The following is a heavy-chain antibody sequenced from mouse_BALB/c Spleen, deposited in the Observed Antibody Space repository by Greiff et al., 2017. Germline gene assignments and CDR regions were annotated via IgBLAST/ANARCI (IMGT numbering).Heavy chain of an antibody. J-gene: IGHJ4*01. CDR2: ISDGGSYT. V-gene: IGHV5-4*02. CDR1: GFTFSDYY. D-gene: IGHD2-4*01. Sequence: EVKLVESGGGLVKPGGSLKLSCAASGFTFSDYYMYWVRQNSEKRLEWVATISDGGSYTYYPDSVKGRFTISRDHAKNNLYLQMSSLKSEDTAMYYCARDIGDYGYYYAMDYWGQGTSVTVSS. CDR3: ARDIGDYGYYYAMDY.